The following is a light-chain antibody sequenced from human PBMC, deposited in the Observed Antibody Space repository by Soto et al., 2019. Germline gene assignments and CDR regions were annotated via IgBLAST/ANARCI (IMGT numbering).Light chain of an antibody. CDR1: QSISSS. J-gene: IGKJ5*01. V-gene: IGKV1-12*01. CDR2: AAS. CDR3: RQGVSFPIT. Sequence: DIQMTQSPSSVSASVGDRVTITCRASQSISSSLAWYQQKPGTVPKLLIYAASILQSGVPSRFSGSGAGTEFTLSITSLQPEDFGTYYCRQGVSFPITFGQGTRLEIK.